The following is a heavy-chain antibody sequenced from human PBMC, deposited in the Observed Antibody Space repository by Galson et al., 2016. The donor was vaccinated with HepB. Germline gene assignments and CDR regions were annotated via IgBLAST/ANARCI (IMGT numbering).Heavy chain of an antibody. J-gene: IGHJ4*02. CDR2: IYWDDNR. D-gene: IGHD1-26*01. Sequence: PALVKPTQTLTLTCTFSGFSLRNNGEGVGWIRQPPGKALEWVAVIYWDDNRRYSPSLKTRLTITKDTSKNEVVLTMTNMAPVDTATYYCAHRYRRLGATRFDSWGQGALVTVSS. CDR3: AHRYRRLGATRFDS. V-gene: IGHV2-5*02. CDR1: GFSLRNNGEG.